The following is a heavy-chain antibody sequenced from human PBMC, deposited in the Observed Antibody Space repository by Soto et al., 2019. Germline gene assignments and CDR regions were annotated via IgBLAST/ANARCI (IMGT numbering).Heavy chain of an antibody. Sequence: QLQLQESGPGLVKPSETLSLTCTVSGGSISSSSYFWGWIRQPPGKGLERIGSVYYSASTPYNPSLKTRVTISVDTSKSQFSLKLSSVTAADTAVYYCPRHPGYGLYYFDYWGQGTLVTVSS. CDR3: PRHPGYGLYYFDY. V-gene: IGHV4-39*01. CDR1: GGSISSSSYF. D-gene: IGHD5-18*01. CDR2: VYYSAST. J-gene: IGHJ4*02.